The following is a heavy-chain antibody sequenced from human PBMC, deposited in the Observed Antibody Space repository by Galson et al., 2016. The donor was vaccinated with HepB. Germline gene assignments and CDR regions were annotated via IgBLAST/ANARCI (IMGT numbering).Heavy chain of an antibody. CDR3: AKAPEGQF. CDR2: ISTHNGYT. J-gene: IGHJ4*02. V-gene: IGHV1-18*04. CDR1: GYTFTTSG. Sequence: SCKASGYTFTTSGISWVRQAPGQGLEWMGWISTHNGYTNYAQKVQGRLTMTTDTSTSTAYMELRSLRSDAPAIYYCAKAPEGQFWGQGTRVTVSS.